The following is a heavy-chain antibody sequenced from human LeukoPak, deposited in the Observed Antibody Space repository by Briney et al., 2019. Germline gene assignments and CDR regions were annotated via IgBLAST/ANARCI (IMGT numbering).Heavy chain of an antibody. CDR3: ARAQSKESDDSGSFYRHFDY. J-gene: IGHJ4*02. CDR2: ISWNSGDI. V-gene: IGHV3-9*01. CDR1: GFVFYDYA. D-gene: IGHD3-10*01. Sequence: GGSLRLSCEATGFVFYDYAMHWVRQVPGKGLEWVSGISWNSGDIAYADSVKGRFTISRDNAKDSLYLQMNSLKPEDTALYYCARAQSKESDDSGSFYRHFDYWGRGTLVTVSS.